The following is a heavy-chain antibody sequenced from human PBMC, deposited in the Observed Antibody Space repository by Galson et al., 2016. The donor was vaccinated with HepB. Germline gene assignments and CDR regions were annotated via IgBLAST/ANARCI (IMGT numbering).Heavy chain of an antibody. V-gene: IGHV4-4*02. CDR2: IYYTGST. Sequence: SETLSLTCVVSGGSISSSHWWSWVRQPPGKGLEWIGEIYYTGSTNYNPSLKSRVTISVDRSNNQFSLKVNSVSAADTAVYYCARSEYVYDDSVYQADYSYGLDFCGQGSTVTGSS. J-gene: IGHJ6*02. CDR1: GGSISSSHW. CDR3: ARSEYVYDDSVYQADYSYGLDF. D-gene: IGHD5/OR15-5a*01.